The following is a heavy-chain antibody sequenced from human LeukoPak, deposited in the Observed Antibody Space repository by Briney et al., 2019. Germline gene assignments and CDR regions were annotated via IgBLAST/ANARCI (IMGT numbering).Heavy chain of an antibody. CDR2: IYYSGTA. CDR3: ARQTSGGYDFDY. CDR1: GGSISDYY. V-gene: IGHV4-59*08. D-gene: IGHD6-25*01. Sequence: SETLSLTCTVSGGSISDYYWSWVRLPPGKGLEWIGYIYYSGTANYNPSLKSRVTISVDTSKNQFSLKLSSVTAADTAVYYCARQTSGGYDFDYWGQGTLVTVSS. J-gene: IGHJ4*02.